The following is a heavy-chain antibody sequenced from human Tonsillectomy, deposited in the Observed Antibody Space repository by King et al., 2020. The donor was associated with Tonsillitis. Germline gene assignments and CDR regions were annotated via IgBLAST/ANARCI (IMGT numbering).Heavy chain of an antibody. CDR1: GFTVSSNA. CDR2: IYSGGST. J-gene: IGHJ4*02. Sequence: VQLVESGGGLVQPGGSLRLSCAASGFTVSSNAMSWVRQAPGKGLEWVSVIYSGGSTYYADSVKGRFTNSRDNSKNTLYRQMNSLRAEDTAVYYCARVGQWLGRDYFDYWGQGTLVTVSS. CDR3: ARVGQWLGRDYFDY. D-gene: IGHD6-19*01. V-gene: IGHV3-66*01.